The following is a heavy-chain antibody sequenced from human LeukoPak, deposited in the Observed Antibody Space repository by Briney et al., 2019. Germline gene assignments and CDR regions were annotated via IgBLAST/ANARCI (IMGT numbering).Heavy chain of an antibody. CDR3: ARHGGGYQLLNY. D-gene: IGHD2-2*01. V-gene: IGHV5-10-1*01. CDR1: GYSFTSYW. CDR2: IDPSDSYT. J-gene: IGHJ4*02. Sequence: GESLRISCKGSGYSFTSYWISWVRQLPGKDLEWMGRIDPSDSYTNYSPSFQGHVTISADKSISTAYLQWSRLKASDNAMVYCARHGGGYQLLNYWGQGTLVTVSS.